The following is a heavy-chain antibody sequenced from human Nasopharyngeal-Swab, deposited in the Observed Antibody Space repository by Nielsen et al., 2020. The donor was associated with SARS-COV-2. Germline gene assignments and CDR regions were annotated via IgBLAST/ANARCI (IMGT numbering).Heavy chain of an antibody. V-gene: IGHV3-7*01. CDR2: IKQDGSEK. D-gene: IGHD3-10*01. Sequence: LSLTCAASGFTFSSYWMSWVRQAPGKGLEWVANIKQDGSEKYYVDSVKGRFTISRDNAKNSLYLQMNSLRAEDTAVYYCAREDVLLWFGESDDAFDIWGQGTMVTVSS. J-gene: IGHJ3*02. CDR1: GFTFSSYW. CDR3: AREDVLLWFGESDDAFDI.